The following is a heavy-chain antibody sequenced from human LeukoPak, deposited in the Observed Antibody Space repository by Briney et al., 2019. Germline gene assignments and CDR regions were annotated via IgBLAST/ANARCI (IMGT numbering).Heavy chain of an antibody. CDR1: GGSISSYY. V-gene: IGHV4-59*01. J-gene: IGHJ5*02. D-gene: IGHD6-19*01. Sequence: SETLSLTCTVSGGSISSYYWSWIRQPPGKGLEWIGYIYYSGSTNYNPSLKSRVTISVDTSKNQFSLKLSSVTAADTAVYYCARVTAGTFSVWFDPWGQGTLVTVSS. CDR3: ARVTAGTFSVWFDP. CDR2: IYYSGST.